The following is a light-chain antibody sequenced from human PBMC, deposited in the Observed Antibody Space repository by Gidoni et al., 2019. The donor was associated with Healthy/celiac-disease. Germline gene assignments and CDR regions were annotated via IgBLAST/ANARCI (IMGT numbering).Light chain of an antibody. V-gene: IGLV2-23*02. CDR1: SSDVGSYNL. CDR2: EVS. J-gene: IGLJ3*02. Sequence: QYALTQPASVSGSPGQSITISCTGTSSDVGSYNLVSWYQQHPGKAPKLMIYEVSKRPSGVSNRFSGSKSGNTASLTISGLQAEDEADYYCCSYAGSSTPRVFGGGTKLTVL. CDR3: CSYAGSSTPRV.